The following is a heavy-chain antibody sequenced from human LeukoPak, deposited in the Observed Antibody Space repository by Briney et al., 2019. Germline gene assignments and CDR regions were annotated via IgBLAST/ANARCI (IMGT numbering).Heavy chain of an antibody. CDR3: ARGGYGSGSSTFDY. D-gene: IGHD3-10*01. V-gene: IGHV1-8*01. CDR2: MNPNSGST. CDR1: GYTFASYD. Sequence: ASVKVSCKASGYTFASYDINWVRQATGQGLEWMGWMNPNSGSTGYAQKFQGRVTMTRNTSISTAYMELSSLRSEDTAVYYCARGGYGSGSSTFDYWGQGTLVTVSS. J-gene: IGHJ4*02.